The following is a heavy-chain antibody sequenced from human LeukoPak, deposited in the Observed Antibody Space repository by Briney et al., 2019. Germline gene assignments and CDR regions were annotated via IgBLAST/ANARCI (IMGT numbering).Heavy chain of an antibody. Sequence: GASVKVSCKASGYTFTSYYMHWVRQAPGQGLEWMGMIYPSGGSTRDAQTFQGRVTMTRDMSTSTVYMELSSLRSEDTAVYYCARATPRDGDAFDIWGQGTMVTVSS. J-gene: IGHJ3*02. CDR2: IYPSGGST. CDR1: GYTFTSYY. D-gene: IGHD1-14*01. V-gene: IGHV1-46*01. CDR3: ARATPRDGDAFDI.